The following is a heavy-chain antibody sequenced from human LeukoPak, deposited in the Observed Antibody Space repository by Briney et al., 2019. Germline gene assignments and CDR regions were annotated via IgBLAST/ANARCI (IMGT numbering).Heavy chain of an antibody. Sequence: GSSVKVSCKASGGTFSSYAISWVRQAPGQGLEWMGGIIPIFGTANYAQKFQGRVTITADKSTSTAYMELSSLRSEDTAVYYCASNRYYYGSGSYYKPIDYWGQGTQVTVSS. J-gene: IGHJ4*02. D-gene: IGHD3-10*01. CDR3: ASNRYYYGSGSYYKPIDY. V-gene: IGHV1-69*06. CDR2: IIPIFGTA. CDR1: GGTFSSYA.